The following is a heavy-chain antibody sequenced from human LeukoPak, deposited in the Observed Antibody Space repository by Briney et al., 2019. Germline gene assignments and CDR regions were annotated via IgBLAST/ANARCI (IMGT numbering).Heavy chain of an antibody. CDR2: LSGSGGST. Sequence: GGSLRLSCTASGFTFSSYAMDWVRQAPGKGLEWVSGLSGSGGSTYYADSVKGRFTISRDNSKNTLYLQMNSLRAEDTAVYYCARDYTTYCSSTSCYSGNGMDVWGQGTTVTVSS. J-gene: IGHJ6*02. V-gene: IGHV3-23*01. D-gene: IGHD2-2*01. CDR3: ARDYTTYCSSTSCYSGNGMDV. CDR1: GFTFSSYA.